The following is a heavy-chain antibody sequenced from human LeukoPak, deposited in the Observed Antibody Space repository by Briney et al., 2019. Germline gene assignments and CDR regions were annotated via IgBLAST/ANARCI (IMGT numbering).Heavy chain of an antibody. CDR1: GCTFSSYA. CDR2: ISGRGGST. D-gene: IGHD6-13*01. CDR3: AKPRSDY. V-gene: IGHV3-23*01. Sequence: SGGSLRLSCAASGCTFSSYAMSWVRQAPGKGREWVSAISGRGGSTYCADSVKGRFTISRDNSKNTLYLQMNSLRAEDTAVYYCAKPRSDYWGQGTLVTVSS. J-gene: IGHJ4*02.